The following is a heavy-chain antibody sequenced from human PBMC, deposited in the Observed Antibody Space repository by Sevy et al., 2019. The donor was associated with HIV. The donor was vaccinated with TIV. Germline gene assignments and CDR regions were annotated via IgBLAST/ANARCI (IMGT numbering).Heavy chain of an antibody. D-gene: IGHD2-21*01. V-gene: IGHV3-30-3*01. J-gene: IGHJ4*02. Sequence: GGSLRLSCAASGFTFSSYAMHWVRQAPGKGLEWVAVISYDGSNKYYADSVKGRFTISRDNSKNTLYLQMNSLRAEDTAVYYCARDRLVVEIHYFDYWGQGTLVTVSS. CDR2: ISYDGSNK. CDR1: GFTFSSYA. CDR3: ARDRLVVEIHYFDY.